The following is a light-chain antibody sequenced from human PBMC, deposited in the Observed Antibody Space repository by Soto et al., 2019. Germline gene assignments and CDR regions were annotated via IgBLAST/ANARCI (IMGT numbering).Light chain of an antibody. CDR3: QQLNSYPPF. CDR2: AAS. J-gene: IGKJ3*01. Sequence: DIQLTQSPSFLSASVGDRVTITCRASQGISSYLAWYQQKPGKAPKLLIYAASTLQSGVPSRFSGSGSGTEFTLTISSLQPEEFATYYCQQLNSYPPFFGPGTKGDIK. CDR1: QGISSY. V-gene: IGKV1-9*01.